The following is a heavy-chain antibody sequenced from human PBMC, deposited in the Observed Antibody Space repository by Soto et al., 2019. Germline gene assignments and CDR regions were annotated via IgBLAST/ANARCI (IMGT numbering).Heavy chain of an antibody. CDR3: ARDPVRTAINDY. Sequence: LRLSCAASGFTFSSYSMNWVRQAPGKGLEWVSSISSSSSYIYYADSVKGRFTISRDNAKNSLYLQMNSLRAEDTAVYYCARDPVRTAINDYWTQGSLVPGSS. J-gene: IGHJ4*02. CDR2: ISSSSSYI. V-gene: IGHV3-21*01. D-gene: IGHD5-18*01. CDR1: GFTFSSYS.